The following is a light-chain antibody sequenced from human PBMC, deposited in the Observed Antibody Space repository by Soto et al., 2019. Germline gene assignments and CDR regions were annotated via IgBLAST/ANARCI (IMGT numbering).Light chain of an antibody. CDR2: AAS. CDR1: QSISSY. Sequence: DIQITQTPSALCASRGDRVTIACRASQSISSYLNWYQQKPGKAPKLLIYAASSLQSGVPSRFSGSGSGTNFTLTIRTLQPEDFATSYCLQTSSNPWTFGQGTKVDIK. CDR3: LQTSSNPWT. V-gene: IGKV1-39*01. J-gene: IGKJ1*01.